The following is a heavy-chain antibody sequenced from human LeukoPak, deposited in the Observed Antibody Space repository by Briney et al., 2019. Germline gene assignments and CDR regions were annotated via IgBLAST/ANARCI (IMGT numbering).Heavy chain of an antibody. J-gene: IGHJ4*02. D-gene: IGHD3-22*01. CDR3: AKGCPYYYDSSGYLGY. CDR2: ISWNSGSI. V-gene: IGHV3-9*01. CDR1: GFTFDDYA. Sequence: GGSLRLSCAASGFTFDDYAMHWVRQAPGKGLEWVSGISWNSGSIGYADSVKGRFTISRDNAKNSLYLQMNSLRAEDTALYYCAKGCPYYYDSSGYLGYWGQGTLVTVSS.